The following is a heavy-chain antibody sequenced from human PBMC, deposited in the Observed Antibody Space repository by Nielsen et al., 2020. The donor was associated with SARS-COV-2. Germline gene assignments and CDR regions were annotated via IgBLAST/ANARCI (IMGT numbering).Heavy chain of an antibody. V-gene: IGHV4-34*01. CDR3: ARAYASVVTLLPYYKYDMDV. Sequence: WIRQPPGKGPEWIGEINHTGSTNCNPSLKSRVTMSVHTSKNQFSLKLSSVTAADTAVYYCARAYASVVTLLPYYKYDMDVWGQGTTVTVSS. D-gene: IGHD4-23*01. J-gene: IGHJ6*02. CDR2: INHTGST.